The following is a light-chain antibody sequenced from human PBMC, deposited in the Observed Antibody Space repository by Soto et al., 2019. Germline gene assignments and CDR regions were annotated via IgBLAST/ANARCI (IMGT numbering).Light chain of an antibody. Sequence: QSALTQPASVSGSPGQSITLSCTGSSSDIGAWNYVSWFQQHPGKAPKLMIYEVSKRPSGVPDRFSGSKSGNTASLTVSGLQAEDEADYYCSSYAGSTYLAVFGTGTKLTVL. CDR3: SSYAGSTYLAV. CDR1: SSDIGAWNY. J-gene: IGLJ1*01. CDR2: EVS. V-gene: IGLV2-8*01.